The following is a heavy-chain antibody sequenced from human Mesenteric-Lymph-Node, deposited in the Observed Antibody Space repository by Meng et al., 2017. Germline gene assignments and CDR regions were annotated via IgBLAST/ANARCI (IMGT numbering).Heavy chain of an antibody. CDR2: ISYDGSNK. CDR3: ARDLYGSSLPDY. D-gene: IGHD6-6*01. V-gene: IGHV3-30*01. Sequence: QVRLVESGGGVVQPGRSLRLSCAASGFTFSSYAMHWVRQAPGKGLEWVAVISYDGSNKYYADSVRGRFTISRDNSKNTLYLQMNSLRAEDTAVYYCARDLYGSSLPDYWGQGTLVTVSS. CDR1: GFTFSSYA. J-gene: IGHJ4*02.